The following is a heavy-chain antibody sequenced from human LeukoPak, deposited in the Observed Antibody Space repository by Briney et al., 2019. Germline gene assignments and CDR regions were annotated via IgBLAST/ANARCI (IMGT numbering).Heavy chain of an antibody. J-gene: IGHJ4*02. CDR3: ARGHPYDILTGYYSD. CDR1: GGSISSYY. Sequence: SETLSLTCTVSGGSISSYYWSWVRQPPGKGLEWIGEINHNGSTNYNPSLKSRVTISVDTSKNQFSLKLSSVTAADTAVYYCARGHPYDILTGYYSDWGQGTLVTVSS. CDR2: INHNGST. D-gene: IGHD3-9*01. V-gene: IGHV4-34*01.